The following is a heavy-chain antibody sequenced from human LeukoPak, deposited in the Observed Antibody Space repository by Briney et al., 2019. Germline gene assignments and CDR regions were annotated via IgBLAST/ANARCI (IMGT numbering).Heavy chain of an antibody. J-gene: IGHJ6*02. CDR3: ASYPTDYYGMDV. V-gene: IGHV3-21*01. Sequence: GGSLRLSCAASGFTFSSYSMNWVRQAPGKGLEWVSSISSSSSYIYHADSVKGRFTISRDDAKNSLYLQMNSLRAEDTAVYYCASYPTDYYGMDVWGQGTTVTVSS. CDR2: ISSSSSYI. D-gene: IGHD1-14*01. CDR1: GFTFSSYS.